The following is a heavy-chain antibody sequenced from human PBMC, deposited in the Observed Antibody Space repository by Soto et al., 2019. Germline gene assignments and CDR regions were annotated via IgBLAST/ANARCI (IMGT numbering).Heavy chain of an antibody. Sequence: PGGSLRLSCAASGFTFSSYGMHWVRQAPGKGLEWVAVISYDGSNKYYADSVKGRFTISRDNSKNTLYLQMNSLRAEDTAVYYCAKGRERGSGMDVWGQGTTVTVSS. CDR3: AKGRERGSGMDV. V-gene: IGHV3-30*18. CDR1: GFTFSSYG. J-gene: IGHJ6*02. D-gene: IGHD3-10*01. CDR2: ISYDGSNK.